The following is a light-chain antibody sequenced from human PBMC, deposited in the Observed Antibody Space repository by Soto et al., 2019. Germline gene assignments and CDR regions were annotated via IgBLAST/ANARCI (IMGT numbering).Light chain of an antibody. CDR1: NIGSKS. V-gene: IGLV3-21*01. CDR3: QVWESSSDVV. Sequence: SYELTQPPSVSVAPGKTARITCGGNNIGSKSVHWYQQKPGQAPVLVIYYDSDRPSGIPERFSGSNSGNTATLTISRVEAGDEADYYCQVWESSSDVVFGGGTKVTVL. CDR2: YDS. J-gene: IGLJ2*01.